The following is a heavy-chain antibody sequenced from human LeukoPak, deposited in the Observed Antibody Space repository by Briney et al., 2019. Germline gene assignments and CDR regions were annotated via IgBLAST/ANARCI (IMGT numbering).Heavy chain of an antibody. CDR1: GFIVSRNY. Sequence: QPGGSLRLSCAASGFIVSRNYMGWVRQAPGKGLEWVSALSSKYETYYADSVKGRFTISRDNSENTLYLQMNALRAEDTALYYCYGIHLGDSFDIWGRGTMVIVSS. V-gene: IGHV3-53*01. J-gene: IGHJ3*02. CDR3: YGIHLGDSFDI. D-gene: IGHD3-16*01. CDR2: LSSKYET.